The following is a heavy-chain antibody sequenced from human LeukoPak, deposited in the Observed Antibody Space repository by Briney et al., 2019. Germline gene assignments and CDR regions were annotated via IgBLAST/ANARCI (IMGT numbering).Heavy chain of an antibody. V-gene: IGHV1-2*02. J-gene: IGHJ4*02. CDR3: ARLSNSGYIIYFDY. CDR2: INPNSGVT. Sequence: ASVKVSCKASVYTFTDYYMHWVRQAPGQALEWTGWINPNSGVTNYAQKFQGRVTMTRDTSVSTAYMELGRLRSDDTAVYYCARLSNSGYIIYFDYWGQGTLVTVSS. D-gene: IGHD5-12*01. CDR1: VYTFTDYY.